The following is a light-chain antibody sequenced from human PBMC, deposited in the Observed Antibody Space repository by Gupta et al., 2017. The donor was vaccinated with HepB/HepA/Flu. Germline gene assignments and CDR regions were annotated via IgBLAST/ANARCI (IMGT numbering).Light chain of an antibody. J-gene: IGKJ5*01. CDR3: QQGNTTPIT. CDR2: SAS. V-gene: IGKV1-39*01. Sequence: DIQMTQSPSSLSASVGDRVTITCRASQSIRNYLNWYQHKPGKAPKLLIYSASTLQNEVPSRFSGSGSGTEFTLTISRLQPEDFAAYYCQQGNTTPITFGQGTKMEIK. CDR1: QSIRNY.